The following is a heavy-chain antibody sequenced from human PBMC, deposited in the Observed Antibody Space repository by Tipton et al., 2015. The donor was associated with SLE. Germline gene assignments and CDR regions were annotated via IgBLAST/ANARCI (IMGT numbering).Heavy chain of an antibody. D-gene: IGHD1-26*01. CDR2: INHSGST. V-gene: IGHV4-34*01. CDR1: GGSFSGYY. Sequence: TLSLTCAVYGGSFSGYYWSWIRQPPGKGLEWIGEINHSGSTNYNPSLKSRVTISVDTSKNQFSLKLSSVPAAGTAVYFCARVSGSCLYNYYYFFMDVWGKGTPVTVSS. CDR3: ARVSGSCLYNYYYFFMDV. J-gene: IGHJ6*03.